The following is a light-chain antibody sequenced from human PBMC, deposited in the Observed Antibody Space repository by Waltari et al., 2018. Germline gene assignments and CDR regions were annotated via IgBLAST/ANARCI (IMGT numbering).Light chain of an antibody. CDR2: EVS. CDR3: SSYAGSNNPLYV. J-gene: IGLJ1*01. Sequence: QSALTQPPSASGSPGQSVTISCTGTSSDVGGYNYVSWYQQHPGKAPKLMIYEVSKRPSGVLDLFAGSKSCNTASLTVAGLQAEYEADYYCSSYAGSNNPLYVFGTGTKVTVL. CDR1: SSDVGGYNY. V-gene: IGLV2-8*01.